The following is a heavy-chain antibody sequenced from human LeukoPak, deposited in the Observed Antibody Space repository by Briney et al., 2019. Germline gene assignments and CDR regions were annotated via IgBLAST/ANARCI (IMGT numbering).Heavy chain of an antibody. CDR3: ARGSSGPRGYFDY. CDR2: IGTAGDP. V-gene: IGHV3-13*05. D-gene: IGHD6-19*01. CDR1: GFTFSSYD. Sequence: QTGGSLRLSCAASGFTFSSYDMHWVRQATGKGQERVSAIGTAGDPYYPGSVKGRFTISRENAKNSLYLQMNSLRAGDTAVYYCARGSSGPRGYFDYWGQGTLVTVSS. J-gene: IGHJ4*02.